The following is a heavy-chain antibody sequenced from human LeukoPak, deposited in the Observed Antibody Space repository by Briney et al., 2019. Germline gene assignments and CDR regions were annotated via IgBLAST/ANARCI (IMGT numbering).Heavy chain of an antibody. Sequence: GGSLRLSCAPSGFTFSSYWMHCVRQAPGKGLVWVSRINSDGSSTSYADSVKGRFTISRDNAKNTLYLQMNSLRAEDTAVYYCARGAYFDWLLSYLDYWGQGTLVTVSS. CDR3: ARGAYFDWLLSYLDY. D-gene: IGHD3-9*01. V-gene: IGHV3-74*01. J-gene: IGHJ4*02. CDR2: INSDGSST. CDR1: GFTFSSYW.